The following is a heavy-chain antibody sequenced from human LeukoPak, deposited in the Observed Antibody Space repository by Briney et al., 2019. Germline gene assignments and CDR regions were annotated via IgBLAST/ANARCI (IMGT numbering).Heavy chain of an antibody. Sequence: GGSLRLSCAASGFTFSNFGMHWVRQAPGKGLECVADITTNGGSTYYANSVKGRFTITRDNSKNTLYLQMGRLRAEDMAVYYCAIKGEALDMWGQGTMVTVSS. J-gene: IGHJ3*02. V-gene: IGHV3-64*01. CDR3: AIKGEALDM. CDR2: ITTNGGST. CDR1: GFTFSNFG.